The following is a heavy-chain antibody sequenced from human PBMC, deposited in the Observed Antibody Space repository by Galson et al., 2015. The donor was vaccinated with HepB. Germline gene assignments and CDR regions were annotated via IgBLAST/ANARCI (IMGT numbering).Heavy chain of an antibody. Sequence: SLRLSCAASGFTVCSNYMSWVRQAPGKGLEWVSVIYSGGSTYYADSVKGRFTISRDNSKNTLYLQMNSLRAEDTAVYYCARGIVGRRPFDLWGRGTLVTVSS. CDR1: GFTVCSNY. D-gene: IGHD2-21*01. J-gene: IGHJ2*01. CDR2: IYSGGST. V-gene: IGHV3-53*01. CDR3: ARGIVGRRPFDL.